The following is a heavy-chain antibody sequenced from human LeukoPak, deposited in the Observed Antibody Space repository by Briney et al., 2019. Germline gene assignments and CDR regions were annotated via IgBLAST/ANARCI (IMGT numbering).Heavy chain of an antibody. CDR1: GGSFSGYY. CDR3: ARGFGGIAVAANWFDP. CDR2: INHSGST. D-gene: IGHD6-19*01. V-gene: IGHV4-34*01. J-gene: IGHJ5*02. Sequence: PSETLSLTCAVYGGSFSGYYWSWIRQPPGKGLEWIGKINHSGSTNYNPSLKSRVTISVDTSKNQFSLKLSSVTAADTAVYYCARGFGGIAVAANWFDPWGQGTLVTVSS.